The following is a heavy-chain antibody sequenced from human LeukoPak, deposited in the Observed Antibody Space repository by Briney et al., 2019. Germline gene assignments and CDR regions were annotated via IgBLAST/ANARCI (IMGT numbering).Heavy chain of an antibody. CDR3: ARLNCGGDCYLQIAGPADYYYGMDV. CDR2: IYYSGST. Sequence: PSETLSLTCTVSGGSISSSSYYWGWIRQPPGNGLEWIGSIYYSGSTYYNPSLKSRVTISVDTSKTQFSLKLSSVTAADTAVYYCARLNCGGDCYLQIAGPADYYYGMDVWGQGTTVTVSS. CDR1: GGSISSSSYY. V-gene: IGHV4-39*01. D-gene: IGHD2-21*02. J-gene: IGHJ6*02.